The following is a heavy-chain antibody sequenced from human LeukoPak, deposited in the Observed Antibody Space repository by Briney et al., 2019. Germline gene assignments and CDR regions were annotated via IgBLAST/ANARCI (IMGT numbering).Heavy chain of an antibody. Sequence: GGSLRLSCAASGFTLSDYYMNWIRQAPGKGLEWVSYISSSGYSINYADSVKGRFTISRDNAKNSLYLQMNSLRAEDTAVYYCARDSTSYYFDYWGQGTLVTVSS. CDR1: GFTLSDYY. CDR3: ARDSTSYYFDY. J-gene: IGHJ4*02. V-gene: IGHV3-11*04. CDR2: ISSSGYSI. D-gene: IGHD2-2*01.